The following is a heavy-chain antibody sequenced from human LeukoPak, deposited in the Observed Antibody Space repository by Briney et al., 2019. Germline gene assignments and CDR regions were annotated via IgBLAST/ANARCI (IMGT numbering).Heavy chain of an antibody. CDR2: ISGSGGST. V-gene: IGHV3-23*01. Sequence: QPGGSLILSCAASGFTFSSYVMTWVRQAPGKGLEWVSAISGSGGSTYYADSVKGRFTISRDNSKNTLYLQMNSLRAEDTALYYCAKDRSSITSCSNYWGQGTLVTVSS. CDR3: AKDRSSITSCSNY. D-gene: IGHD2-2*01. J-gene: IGHJ4*02. CDR1: GFTFSSYV.